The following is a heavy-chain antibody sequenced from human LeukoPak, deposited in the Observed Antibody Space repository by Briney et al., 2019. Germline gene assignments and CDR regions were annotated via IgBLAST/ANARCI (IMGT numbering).Heavy chain of an antibody. CDR3: ARPTRGSTFDI. V-gene: IGHV3-74*01. CDR2: TNSDGSGT. Sequence: GGSLRLSCAASGFTFSIYWMHWVRHAPGKGLVWVSRTNSDGSGTIYADSVKGRFTISRDNAKNTLYLQMNSLRAEDTAVYYCARPTRGSTFDIWGQGTMVTVSS. D-gene: IGHD1-26*01. J-gene: IGHJ3*02. CDR1: GFTFSIYW.